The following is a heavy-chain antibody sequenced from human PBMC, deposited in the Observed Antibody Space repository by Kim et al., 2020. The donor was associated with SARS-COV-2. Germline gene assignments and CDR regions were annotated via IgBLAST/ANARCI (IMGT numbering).Heavy chain of an antibody. CDR3: ASVYCSGGSCYFGGWTTGFDY. V-gene: IGHV4-39*01. CDR2: IYYSGST. J-gene: IGHJ4*02. CDR1: GGSISSSNYY. D-gene: IGHD2-15*01. Sequence: SETLSLTCTVSGGSISSSNYYWGWIRQPPGKGLEWIGSIYYSGSTYYNPSLKSRVTISVYTSKNQFSLKLSSVAAADTAVYYSASVYCSGGSCYFGGWTTGFDYWGQGTLVTVSS.